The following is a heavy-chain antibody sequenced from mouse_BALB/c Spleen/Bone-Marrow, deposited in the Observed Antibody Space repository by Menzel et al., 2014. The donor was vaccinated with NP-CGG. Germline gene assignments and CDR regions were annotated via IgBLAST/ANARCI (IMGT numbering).Heavy chain of an antibody. D-gene: IGHD2-1*01. J-gene: IGHJ4*01. CDR1: GLTFTSYW. CDR3: ARDGNYRYAMDY. Sequence: QVHVKQSGDELVKPGASVKLSCMASGLTFTSYWIHWVKQRPGQGPEWIGEINPSNGRTNYNEKFKSKATLTEDKSSSTAYMQLSSLTSEDSAVYYCARDGNYRYAMDYWGQGTSVTVSS. V-gene: IGHV1S81*02. CDR2: INPSNGRT.